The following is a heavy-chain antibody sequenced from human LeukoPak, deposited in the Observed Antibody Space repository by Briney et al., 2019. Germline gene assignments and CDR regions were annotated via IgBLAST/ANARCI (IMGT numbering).Heavy chain of an antibody. CDR3: ARAYSAVTTNYRYYYYYYMDV. Sequence: GGSLRLSCAASGFTFTNYWMNWVRQAPGKGLEWVANIKQDGSEKYYVDSVKGRFTISRDNAKNSLYLQMNSLRAEDTAVYYCARAYSAVTTNYRYYYYYYMDVWGKGTTVTVSS. CDR2: IKQDGSEK. CDR1: GFTFTNYW. J-gene: IGHJ6*03. D-gene: IGHD4-17*01. V-gene: IGHV3-7*01.